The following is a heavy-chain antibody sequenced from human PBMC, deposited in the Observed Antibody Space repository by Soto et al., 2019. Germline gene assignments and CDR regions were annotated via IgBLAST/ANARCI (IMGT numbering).Heavy chain of an antibody. CDR1: GFTFSSYA. CDR3: AKEMTWIQLWLLPYYYGMDV. Sequence: GGSLRLSCAASGFTFSSYAMSWVRQAPGKGLEWVSAISGSGGSTYYADYVKGRFTISRDNSKNTLYLQMNSLRAEDTAVYYCAKEMTWIQLWLLPYYYGMDVWGQGTTVTVSS. V-gene: IGHV3-23*01. J-gene: IGHJ6*02. CDR2: ISGSGGST. D-gene: IGHD5-18*01.